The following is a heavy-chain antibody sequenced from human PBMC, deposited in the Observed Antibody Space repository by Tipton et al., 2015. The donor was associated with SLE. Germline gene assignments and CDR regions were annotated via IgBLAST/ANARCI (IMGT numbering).Heavy chain of an antibody. D-gene: IGHD2-8*02. CDR3: ARARGLLAWFDL. CDR1: GGTFSSYA. J-gene: IGHJ5*02. Sequence: QLVQSGAEVKKPGSSVKVSCKASGGTFSSYAINWVRQAPGQGLEWMGGIIPIFGRTNYAQKFQGRVTITADESTSTAYMELSSLVSEDSAVSYWARARGLLAWFDLWGRGTLVTVSS. CDR2: IIPIFGRT. V-gene: IGHV1-69*01.